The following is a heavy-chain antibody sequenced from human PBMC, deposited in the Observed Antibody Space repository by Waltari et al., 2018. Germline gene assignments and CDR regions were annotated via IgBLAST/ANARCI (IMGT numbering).Heavy chain of an antibody. V-gene: IGHV4-4*02. D-gene: IGHD6-13*01. CDR3: AREVGIAAAASP. J-gene: IGHJ5*02. Sequence: QGQLQESGPGMVKPSGTLSLTCAVSGDSITSSNWWTWVRQPPGKGLEWIGEIYHSGTTNYTPSLKSRVTISVDKSKNQFSLKLNSVTAADTAVYYCAREVGIAAAASPWGQGILVTVSS. CDR1: GDSITSSNW. CDR2: IYHSGTT.